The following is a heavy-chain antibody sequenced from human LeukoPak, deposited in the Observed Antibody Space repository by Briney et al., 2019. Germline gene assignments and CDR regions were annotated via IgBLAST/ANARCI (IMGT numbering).Heavy chain of an antibody. V-gene: IGHV3-30*03. CDR1: GFTFSSYG. D-gene: IGHD1-14*01. J-gene: IGHJ4*02. Sequence: HPGRSLRLSCAASGFTFSSYGMHWVRQAPGKGLEWVAVISYDGSNKYYADSVKGRFTISRDNSKNTLYLQMNSLRAEDTAVYYCARVETRKRKYFDYWGQGTLVTVSS. CDR2: ISYDGSNK. CDR3: ARVETRKRKYFDY.